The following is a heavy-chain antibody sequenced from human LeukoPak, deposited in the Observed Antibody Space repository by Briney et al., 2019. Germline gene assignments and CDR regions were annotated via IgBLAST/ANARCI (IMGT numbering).Heavy chain of an antibody. CDR1: GGTFSSYA. D-gene: IGHD3-3*01. Sequence: ASVNVSCKASGGTFSSYAISWVRQAPGQGLEWMGGIIPIFGTANYAQKFQGRVTITADESTSTAYMELSSLRSEDTAVYYCASTVYYDFWSGCRQYYYYGMDVWGQGTTVTVSS. CDR3: ASTVYYDFWSGCRQYYYYGMDV. V-gene: IGHV1-69*13. J-gene: IGHJ6*02. CDR2: IIPIFGTA.